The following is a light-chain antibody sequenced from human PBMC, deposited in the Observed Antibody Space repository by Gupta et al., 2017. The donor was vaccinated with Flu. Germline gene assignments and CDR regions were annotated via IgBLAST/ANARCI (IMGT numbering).Light chain of an antibody. J-gene: IGLJ3*02. CDR1: SSDVGSYNL. CDR3: FSYAGSYTWV. CDR2: EGT. V-gene: IGLV2-23*01. Sequence: QSALTQPASVSGSPGQSITISCSGTSSDVGSYNLVSWYQQHPGKAPKVVIYEGTERPSGVSNRFAGSKSGNTASLTISGLQAEDEADYYCFSYAGSYTWVFGGGTKLIVL.